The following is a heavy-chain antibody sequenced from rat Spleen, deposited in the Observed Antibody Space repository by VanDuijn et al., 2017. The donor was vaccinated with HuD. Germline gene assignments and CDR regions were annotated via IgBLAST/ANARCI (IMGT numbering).Heavy chain of an antibody. CDR1: GFTFXSFA. D-gene: IGHD4-3*01. J-gene: IGHJ3*01. Sequence: EVQLMESDGGLVQPGRSXKLSCAXSGFTFXSFAMAWVRQAPKKGLEWVATITSGDSNTYYPDSVRGRFTISRDNATSTLYLQMDSLRSEDTATYYCANAEFGVGWFAYWGQGTLVTVSS. V-gene: IGHV5-17*01. CDR3: ANAEFGVGWFAY. CDR2: ITSGDSNT.